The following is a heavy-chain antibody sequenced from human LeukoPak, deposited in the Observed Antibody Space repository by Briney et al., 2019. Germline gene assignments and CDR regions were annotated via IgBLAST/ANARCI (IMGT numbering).Heavy chain of an antibody. V-gene: IGHV4-61*02. D-gene: IGHD3-22*01. Sequence: PSETLSLTCTVSGGSISSGSYYWSWMRQPAGKGLEWVGRIYTSGSTNYNPSRKGRLTLAVDTSKNQFSLKLSSVTAADTAVYYCARDYYDSSGYYPSHGWFDPWGQGTLVTVSS. J-gene: IGHJ5*02. CDR1: GGSISSGSYY. CDR3: ARDYYDSSGYYPSHGWFDP. CDR2: IYTSGST.